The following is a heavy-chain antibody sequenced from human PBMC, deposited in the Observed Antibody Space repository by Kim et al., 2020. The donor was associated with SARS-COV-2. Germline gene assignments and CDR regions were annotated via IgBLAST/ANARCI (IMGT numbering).Heavy chain of an antibody. CDR1: GFTFSSYS. CDR3: ARDGWAETYYYYGMDV. CDR2: ISSSSSYI. Sequence: GGSLRLSCPASGFTFSSYSMNWVRQAPGKGLEWVSSISSSSSYIYYADSVKGRFTISRDNAKNSLYLQMNSLRAEDTAVYYCARDGWAETYYYYGMDVWGQGTTVTVSS. V-gene: IGHV3-21*01. D-gene: IGHD1-26*01. J-gene: IGHJ6*02.